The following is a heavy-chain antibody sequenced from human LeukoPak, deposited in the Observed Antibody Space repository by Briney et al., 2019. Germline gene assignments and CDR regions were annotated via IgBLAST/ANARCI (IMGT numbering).Heavy chain of an antibody. J-gene: IGHJ6*03. CDR3: ARETRRALYCTNGVCYYYYYYMDV. D-gene: IGHD2-8*01. CDR2: ISSSSSTI. V-gene: IGHV3-48*01. Sequence: GGSVRLSCAASGFTFSSYSMNWVRQAPGKGLEWVSYISSSSSTIYYADSVKGRFTISRDNAKNSLYLQMNSLRAEDTAVYYCARETRRALYCTNGVCYYYYYYMDVWGKGTTVTVSS. CDR1: GFTFSSYS.